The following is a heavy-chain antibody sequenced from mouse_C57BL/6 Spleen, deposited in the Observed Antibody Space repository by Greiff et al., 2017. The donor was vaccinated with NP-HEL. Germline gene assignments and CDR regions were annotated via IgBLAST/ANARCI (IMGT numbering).Heavy chain of an antibody. CDR2: ISNLAYSI. CDR3: ARLGFITTVGDAMDY. V-gene: IGHV5-15*01. CDR1: GFTFSDYG. D-gene: IGHD1-1*01. J-gene: IGHJ4*01. Sequence: DVMLVESGGGLVQPGGSLKLSCAASGFTFSDYGMAWVRQAPRKGPEWVAFISNLAYSIYYADTVTGRFTISRENAKNTLYLEMSSLRSEDTAMYYCARLGFITTVGDAMDYWGQGTSVTVSS.